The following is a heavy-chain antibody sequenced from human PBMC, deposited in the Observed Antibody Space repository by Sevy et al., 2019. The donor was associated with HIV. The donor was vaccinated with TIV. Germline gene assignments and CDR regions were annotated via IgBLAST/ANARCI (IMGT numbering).Heavy chain of an antibody. CDR3: ARSRVITGTFDY. Sequence: SETLSLTCTVSGGSISGYYWSWIRQPPGNGLEWIGYISYSGRTNYNPSLKSRVTISVDTSKNEFSLKLSSVTAAGTAVYYCARSRVITGTFDYSGQGTMVTVSS. D-gene: IGHD1-20*01. CDR1: GGSISGYY. CDR2: ISYSGRT. V-gene: IGHV4-59*01. J-gene: IGHJ4*02.